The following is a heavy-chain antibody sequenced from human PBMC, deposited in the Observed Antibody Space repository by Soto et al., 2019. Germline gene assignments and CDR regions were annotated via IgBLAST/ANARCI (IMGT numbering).Heavy chain of an antibody. CDR1: GFIFSNAW. D-gene: IGHD1-26*01. J-gene: IGHJ4*02. CDR2: IKSKTDGGTT. V-gene: IGHV3-15*01. Sequence: PGGSLRLSCAASGFIFSNAWMSWFRQAPGKGLEWVGRIKSKTDGGTTDYAAPVKGRFTISRDDSKNTLYLQMNSLKTEDTAVYYCTTDQYHGGRGYWGQGTLVTVSS. CDR3: TTDQYHGGRGY.